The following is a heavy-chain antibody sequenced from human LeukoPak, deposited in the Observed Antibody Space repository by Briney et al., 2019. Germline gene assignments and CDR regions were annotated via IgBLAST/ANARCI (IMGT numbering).Heavy chain of an antibody. CDR3: AKRITTVTRGGYYFDY. Sequence: PGGSLRLSCAASGFTFSSYAMSWVRQAPGKGLEWVSAISGSGGSTYYADSVKGRFTISRDNSKNTLYLQMNSLRAEDTAVYYCAKRITTVTRGGYYFDYWGQGTLVTVSS. CDR1: GFTFSSYA. J-gene: IGHJ4*02. CDR2: ISGSGGST. V-gene: IGHV3-23*01. D-gene: IGHD4-11*01.